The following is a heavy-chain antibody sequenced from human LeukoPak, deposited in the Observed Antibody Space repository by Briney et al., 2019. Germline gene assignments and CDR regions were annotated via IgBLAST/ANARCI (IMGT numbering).Heavy chain of an antibody. CDR2: IYYSGST. D-gene: IGHD2-21*02. Sequence: PSQTLSLTCTVSGDSISSGGYYWSWIRQHPGKGLEWIGYIYYSGSTYYNPSLKSRVTISVDTSKNQFSLKLSSVTAADTAVYYCARHEKYCGGDCYPYYYYGMDVWGQGTTVTVSS. V-gene: IGHV4-31*03. J-gene: IGHJ6*02. CDR1: GDSISSGGYY. CDR3: ARHEKYCGGDCYPYYYYGMDV.